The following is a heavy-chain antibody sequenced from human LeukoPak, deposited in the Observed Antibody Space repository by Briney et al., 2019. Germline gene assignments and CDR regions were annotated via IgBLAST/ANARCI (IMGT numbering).Heavy chain of an antibody. Sequence: GGSLRLSCASSRFTFSVYAMNWVRQAPGKGLEWVSTISSSGGSTYYADSVKGRFTVSRDKSKNTLYLQMNSLRAEDTAVYYCANHTRGGWSSFDLWGQGTLVTVSS. D-gene: IGHD6-19*01. CDR3: ANHTRGGWSSFDL. CDR2: ISSSGGST. V-gene: IGHV3-23*01. J-gene: IGHJ4*02. CDR1: RFTFSVYA.